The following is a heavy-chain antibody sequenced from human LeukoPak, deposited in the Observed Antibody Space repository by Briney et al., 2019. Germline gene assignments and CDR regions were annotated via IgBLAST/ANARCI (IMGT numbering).Heavy chain of an antibody. CDR3: AKGTRGYSYIPLDY. V-gene: IGHV3-23*01. Sequence: GGSLRLSCAAFGSTLRSYGMNWVGQAPGKGLEWVSAISGSGVSTYYADSVKGRFTISRDNSKNTLYLQMNSLRAEDTAVYYCAKGTRGYSYIPLDYWGQGTLVTVSS. CDR2: ISGSGVST. CDR1: GSTLRSYG. D-gene: IGHD5-18*01. J-gene: IGHJ4*02.